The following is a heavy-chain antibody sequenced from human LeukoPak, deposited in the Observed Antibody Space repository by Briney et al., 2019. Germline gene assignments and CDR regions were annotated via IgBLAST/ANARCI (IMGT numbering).Heavy chain of an antibody. CDR2: IYYSGST. D-gene: IGHD5-18*01. CDR3: AREGGYSYGYLFGMDV. V-gene: IGHV4-59*01. J-gene: IGHJ6*02. CDR1: GFTFSSYA. Sequence: PGGSLRLSCAASGFTFSSYAMSWIRQPPGKGLEWIGYIYYSGSTNYNPSLKSRVTISVDTSKNQFSLKLSSVTAADTAVYYCAREGGYSYGYLFGMDVWGQGTTVTVSS.